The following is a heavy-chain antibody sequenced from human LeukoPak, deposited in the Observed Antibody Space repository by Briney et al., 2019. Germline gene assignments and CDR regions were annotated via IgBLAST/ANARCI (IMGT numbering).Heavy chain of an antibody. Sequence: ASVKVSCKASGYTFTSYGISWVRQAPGQGLEWMGWISPYNGNTNYAQKLQGRVTMTTDTSTNTAYMELRSLRSDDTAVYYCARDGAQWLATGSNYWGQGTLVTVSS. V-gene: IGHV1-18*01. D-gene: IGHD6-19*01. CDR3: ARDGAQWLATGSNY. CDR1: GYTFTSYG. CDR2: ISPYNGNT. J-gene: IGHJ4*02.